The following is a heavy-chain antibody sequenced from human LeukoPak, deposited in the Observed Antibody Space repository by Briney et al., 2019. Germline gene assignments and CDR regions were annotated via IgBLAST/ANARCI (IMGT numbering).Heavy chain of an antibody. CDR1: GFTFGDYA. CDR3: TTDPSLSPPPDP. J-gene: IGHJ5*02. Sequence: GSLRLSCTASGFTFGDYAMSWFRQAPGKGLEWVGFIRSKTDGGTTDYAAPVKGRFTISRDDSKNTLYLQMNSLKTEDTAVYYCTTDPSLSPPPDPWGQGTLVTVSS. D-gene: IGHD3-3*02. V-gene: IGHV3-49*03. CDR2: IRSKTDGGTT.